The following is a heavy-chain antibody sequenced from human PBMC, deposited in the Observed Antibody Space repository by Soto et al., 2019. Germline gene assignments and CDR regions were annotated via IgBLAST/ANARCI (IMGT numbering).Heavy chain of an antibody. CDR2: ISGSGGST. CDR1: GFTFSSYA. CDR3: AKEGRCSVGSCYRDYYDSSGYSLYYFDY. Sequence: PGGSLTLSCAASGFTFSSYAMSWVRQAPGKGLEWVSAISGSGGSTYYADSEKGRFTISRDNSKNTLYLQMNSLRAEETAVYYCAKEGRCSVGSCYRDYYDSSGYSLYYFDYWGQGTLVTVSS. D-gene: IGHD3-22*01. J-gene: IGHJ4*02. V-gene: IGHV3-23*01.